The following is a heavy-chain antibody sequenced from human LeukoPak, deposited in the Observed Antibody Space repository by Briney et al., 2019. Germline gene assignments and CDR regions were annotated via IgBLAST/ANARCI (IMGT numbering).Heavy chain of an antibody. CDR2: IIPIFGTA. J-gene: IGHJ4*02. Sequence: SVKVSCKASGGTFSSYAISWVRQAPGQGLGWMGGIIPIFGTANYAQKFQGRVTITTDESTSTAYMELSSLRSEDTAVYYCARGAGFAEPLPEYWGQGTLLTVSS. CDR3: ARGAGFAEPLPEY. D-gene: IGHD1-14*01. V-gene: IGHV1-69*05. CDR1: GGTFSSYA.